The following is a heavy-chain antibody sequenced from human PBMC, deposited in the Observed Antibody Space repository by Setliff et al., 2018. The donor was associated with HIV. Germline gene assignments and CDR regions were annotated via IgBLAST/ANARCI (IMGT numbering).Heavy chain of an antibody. V-gene: IGHV1-69*05. J-gene: IGHJ6*03. CDR1: GATFSSYA. D-gene: IGHD3-10*01. Sequence: ASVKVSCKASGATFSSYAINWVRQAPGQGLEWMGGIIPMFGTRNYAQKFKGRVTITTDESTSTAYMELSSLRSEDTAVYYCARGYYYGSGSLSANHYYYMDVWGKGTTVTVSS. CDR3: ARGYYYGSGSLSANHYYYMDV. CDR2: IIPMFGTR.